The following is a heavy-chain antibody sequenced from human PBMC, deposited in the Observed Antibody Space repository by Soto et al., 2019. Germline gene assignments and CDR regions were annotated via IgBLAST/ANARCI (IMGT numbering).Heavy chain of an antibody. V-gene: IGHV1-46*01. Sequence: QVQLVQSGAEVKKPGASVKVSCKAPGYTFTSYYMHWVRQAPGQGLEWMGIINPSGGSTSYAQKFQGRVTMTRDTSTSTVYMELSSLRSEDTAVYYCARVFSASYYDFWSGYPQGLGYYGMDVWGQGTTVTVSS. CDR1: GYTFTSYY. CDR2: INPSGGST. CDR3: ARVFSASYYDFWSGYPQGLGYYGMDV. J-gene: IGHJ6*02. D-gene: IGHD3-3*01.